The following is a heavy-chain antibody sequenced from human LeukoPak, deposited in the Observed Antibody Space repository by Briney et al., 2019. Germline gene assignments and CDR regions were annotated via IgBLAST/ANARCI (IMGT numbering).Heavy chain of an antibody. CDR2: INPNSGGT. CDR3: ASNGGPSPYYYYGMDV. J-gene: IGHJ6*02. D-gene: IGHD2-8*01. CDR1: GYTFTSYG. V-gene: IGHV1-2*02. Sequence: ASVKVSCKASGYTFTSYGISWVRQAPGQGLEWMGWINPNSGGTNYAQKFQGRVTMTRDTPISTAYMELSRLRSDDTAVYYCASNGGPSPYYYYGMDVWGQGTTVTVSS.